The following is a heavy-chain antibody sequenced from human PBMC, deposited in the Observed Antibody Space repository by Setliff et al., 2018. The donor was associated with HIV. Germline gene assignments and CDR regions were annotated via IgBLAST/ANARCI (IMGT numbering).Heavy chain of an antibody. CDR3: ARESRQHTGDDAFDV. Sequence: SETLSLTCTVSDDSISSYYWSWIRQPPGKGLEWIGYIYYTGTTKYNPSLKSRVTISIDTSKNQFSLKLTSVTAADTAVYYCARESRQHTGDDAFDVWGQGTMVTVSS. CDR2: IYYTGTT. CDR1: DDSISSYY. D-gene: IGHD7-27*01. V-gene: IGHV4-59*01. J-gene: IGHJ3*01.